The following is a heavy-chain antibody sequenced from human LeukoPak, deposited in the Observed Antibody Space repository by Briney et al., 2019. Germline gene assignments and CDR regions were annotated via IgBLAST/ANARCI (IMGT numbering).Heavy chain of an antibody. Sequence: SETLSLTCTVSGGSISSSSYYWGWIRQPPGKGLEWIGSIYYSGSTYYNPSLKSRVTISVDTSKNQFSLKLSSVTAADTAVYYCAREDSSGYFQHFDYWGQGTLVTVSS. V-gene: IGHV4-39*02. CDR1: GGSISSSSYY. D-gene: IGHD3-22*01. CDR2: IYYSGST. J-gene: IGHJ4*02. CDR3: AREDSSGYFQHFDY.